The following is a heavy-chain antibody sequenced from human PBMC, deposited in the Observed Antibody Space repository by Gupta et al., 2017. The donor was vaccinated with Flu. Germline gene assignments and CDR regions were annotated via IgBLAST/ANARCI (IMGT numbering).Heavy chain of an antibody. D-gene: IGHD3-22*01. CDR1: GGIFSSYA. V-gene: IGHV1-69*06. Sequence: QVQLVQSGAEVKKPGSSVKVSCKASGGIFSSYAISWVRQAPGQGLEWMGGIIAIFGTANYAQMFQGRVTITTDKSTGTVYMELSSLRSEDTAVYYCARAKSYYDSSGKEGWDYWGQGTQVTVSS. J-gene: IGHJ4*02. CDR2: IIAIFGTA. CDR3: ARAKSYYDSSGKEGWDY.